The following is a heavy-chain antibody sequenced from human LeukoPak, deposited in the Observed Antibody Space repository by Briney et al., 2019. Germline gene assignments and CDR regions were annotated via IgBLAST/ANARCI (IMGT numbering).Heavy chain of an antibody. CDR1: GYTFTGYY. Sequence: ASVKVSCKASGYTFTGYYMHWVRQAPGQGLEWMGRINPNSGGTNYAQKFQGRVTITRDTSISTAYMELSRLRSDDTAVYYCARLLTTVTTRVDYWGQGTLVTVSS. CDR3: ARLLTTVTTRVDY. V-gene: IGHV1-2*06. J-gene: IGHJ4*02. CDR2: INPNSGGT. D-gene: IGHD4-17*01.